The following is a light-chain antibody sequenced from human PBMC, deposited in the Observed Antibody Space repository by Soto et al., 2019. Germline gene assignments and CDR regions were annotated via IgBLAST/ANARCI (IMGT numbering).Light chain of an antibody. CDR2: GAS. CDR3: HQCYSPPLS. CDR1: QDISGR. Sequence: DIQMTQSPSSLSASIGETVTITCRASQDISGRLNWYQQTRGRVPELLIDGASNLESGVPSRFSGSGSGTDYTLTISGLQTADYASYYSHQCYSPPLSLGGGTKADIK. J-gene: IGKJ4*01. V-gene: IGKV1-39*01.